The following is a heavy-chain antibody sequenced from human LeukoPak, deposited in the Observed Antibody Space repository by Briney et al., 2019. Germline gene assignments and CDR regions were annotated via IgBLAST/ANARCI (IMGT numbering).Heavy chain of an antibody. CDR2: IYTSGST. V-gene: IGHV4-61*02. J-gene: IGHJ1*01. Sequence: PSETLSLTCTVSGGSISSGSYYWSWIRQPAGKGLEWIGRIYTSGSTNYNPSLKSRVTISVDTSKNQFSLKLSSVTAADTAVYYCARATTYSSSSETYFQHWGQGALVTVSS. CDR3: ARATTYSSSSETYFQH. CDR1: GGSISSGSYY. D-gene: IGHD6-6*01.